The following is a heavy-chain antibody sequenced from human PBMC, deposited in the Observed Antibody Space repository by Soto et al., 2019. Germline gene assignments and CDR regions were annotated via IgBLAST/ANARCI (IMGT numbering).Heavy chain of an antibody. CDR1: GGGNLRDYR. J-gene: IGHJ4*02. D-gene: IGHD2-2*01. V-gene: IGHV1-69*16. CDR3: AREWCSDTSCYGVDY. CDR2: IIPKLGSA. Sequence: SVKVSCKASGGGNLRDYRTTWVRRAPGQGLEWMGGIIPKLGSAKYGQNFQGRVTMTTDASTSTVYMELRSLTSDDTATYYCAREWCSDTSCYGVDYWGQGTLVTVSS.